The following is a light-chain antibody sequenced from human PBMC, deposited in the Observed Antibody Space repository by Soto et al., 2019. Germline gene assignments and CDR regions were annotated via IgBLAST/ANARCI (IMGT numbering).Light chain of an antibody. CDR1: QSVSIL. Sequence: EIVMTQSPATLSVSPGERATLSCRASQSVSILLAWYQQKPGQPPRLLIHGATTRATGIPARFSGSGSGKEFILIIRRMHSDPSAVYYSQQYNNWPLTFGQATTVDIK. V-gene: IGKV3-15*01. CDR3: QQYNNWPLT. CDR2: GAT. J-gene: IGKJ1*01.